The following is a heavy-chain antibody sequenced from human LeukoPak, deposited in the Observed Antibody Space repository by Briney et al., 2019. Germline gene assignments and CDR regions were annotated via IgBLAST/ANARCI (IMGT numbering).Heavy chain of an antibody. V-gene: IGHV3-23*01. D-gene: IGHD3-9*01. CDR2: ITGSDDIT. CDR1: GFIFSNYA. CDR3: AKWGDYDILTGYYDSDY. J-gene: IGHJ4*02. Sequence: GGSLRLSCAASGFIFSNYAMSWVRQAPGKGLEWFSAITGSDDITYYADSVKGRFTISRDNSKNTLYLQVNSLRAEDTAIYYCAKWGDYDILTGYYDSDYWGQGTLVTVSS.